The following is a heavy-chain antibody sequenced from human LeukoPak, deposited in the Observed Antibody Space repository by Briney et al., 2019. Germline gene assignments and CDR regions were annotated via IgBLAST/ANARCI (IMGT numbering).Heavy chain of an antibody. CDR3: ARQTATSTDAFDI. Sequence: SETLSLTCTVSGGSISSSSYYWGWIRQPPGKGLEWIGSIYYSGSTYYNPSLKSRVTISVDTSKNQFSLKLSSVTAADTAVYYCARQTATSTDAFDIWGQGTMVTVSS. CDR1: GGSISSSSYY. V-gene: IGHV4-39*01. CDR2: IYYSGST. J-gene: IGHJ3*02. D-gene: IGHD1-14*01.